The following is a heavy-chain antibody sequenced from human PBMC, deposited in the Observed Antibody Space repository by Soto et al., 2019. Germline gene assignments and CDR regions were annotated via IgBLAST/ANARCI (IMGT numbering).Heavy chain of an antibody. CDR1: GFTFSSYS. CDR2: ISSSSSYI. CDR3: ASFLYDFWSGYLGIYGMDV. D-gene: IGHD3-3*01. J-gene: IGHJ6*02. Sequence: PGGSLRLSCAASGFTFSSYSMNWVRHAPGKGLEWVSSISSSSSYIYYADSVKGRFTISRDNAKSSLYLQMNSLRAEDTAVYYCASFLYDFWSGYLGIYGMDVWGQGTTVTVSS. V-gene: IGHV3-21*01.